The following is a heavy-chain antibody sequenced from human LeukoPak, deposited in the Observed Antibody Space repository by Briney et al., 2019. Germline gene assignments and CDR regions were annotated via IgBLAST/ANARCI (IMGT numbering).Heavy chain of an antibody. D-gene: IGHD6-25*01. Sequence: ASVKVSCKASGYTFTSHGISWVRQAPGQGLEWLGWMSVYNGNTNYAQKLQGRVAMTIDTSTSTAYMELRSLRSDDTALYYYARGPRDPSGYFDYWGQGTLVTVSS. J-gene: IGHJ4*02. CDR3: ARGPRDPSGYFDY. V-gene: IGHV1-18*01. CDR2: MSVYNGNT. CDR1: GYTFTSHG.